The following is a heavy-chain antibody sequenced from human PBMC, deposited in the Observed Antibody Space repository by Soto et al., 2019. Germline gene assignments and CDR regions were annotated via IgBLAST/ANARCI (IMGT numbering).Heavy chain of an antibody. J-gene: IGHJ4*02. CDR1: GGSISSSSYY. Sequence: PSETLSLTCTVSGGSISSSSYYWGWIRQPPGKGLEWTGSIYYSGSTYYNPSLKSRVTISVDTSKDQFSLKLSSVTAADTAVYYCARRPYDFWSGYYLYFDYWGQGTMVTVYS. CDR3: ARRPYDFWSGYYLYFDY. CDR2: IYYSGST. D-gene: IGHD3-3*01. V-gene: IGHV4-39*01.